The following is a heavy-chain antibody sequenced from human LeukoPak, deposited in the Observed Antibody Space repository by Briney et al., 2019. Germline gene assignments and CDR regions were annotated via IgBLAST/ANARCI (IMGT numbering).Heavy chain of an antibody. CDR1: GFTFSSYW. J-gene: IGHJ4*02. CDR2: INSDGSST. V-gene: IGHV3-74*01. CDR3: ARGGAVAGTGDY. D-gene: IGHD6-19*01. Sequence: GGSLRLSCAASGFTFSSYWMHWVRQAPGEGLVWVSRINSDGSSTSYVDSVKGRFTISRDNAKNMLFLQMNSLRAEDTAVYYCARGGAVAGTGDYWGQGTLVTVSS.